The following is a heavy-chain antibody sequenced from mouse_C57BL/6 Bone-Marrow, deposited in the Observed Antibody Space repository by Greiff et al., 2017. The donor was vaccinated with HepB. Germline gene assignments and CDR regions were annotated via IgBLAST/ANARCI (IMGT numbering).Heavy chain of an antibody. V-gene: IGHV5-6*01. CDR3: ARLGILAWFAY. D-gene: IGHD4-1*01. J-gene: IGHJ3*01. Sequence: DVQLVESGGDLVKPGGSLKLSCAASGFTFSSYGMSWVRQTPDKRLEWVATISSGGSYTYYPDSVKGRFTISRDNAKNTLYLQMSSLKSEDTAMYYCARLGILAWFAYWGQGTLVTVSA. CDR2: ISSGGSYT. CDR1: GFTFSSYG.